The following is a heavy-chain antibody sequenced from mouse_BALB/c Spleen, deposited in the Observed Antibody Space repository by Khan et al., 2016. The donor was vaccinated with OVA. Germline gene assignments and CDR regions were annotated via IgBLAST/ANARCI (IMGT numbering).Heavy chain of an antibody. V-gene: IGHV1S137*01. CDR2: ISTYYGDA. CDR1: GYTFTDFA. J-gene: IGHJ3*01. Sequence: QVQLQQSGAELVRPGVSVKISCKGSGYTFTDFAMHWVKQSHAKSLEWIGVISTYYGDATYNQKFKGKATMTVDKSSSTAYVELARLTSEDSAIYYCARGSGNSRFAYWGQGTLVTVSA. D-gene: IGHD1-3*01. CDR3: ARGSGNSRFAY.